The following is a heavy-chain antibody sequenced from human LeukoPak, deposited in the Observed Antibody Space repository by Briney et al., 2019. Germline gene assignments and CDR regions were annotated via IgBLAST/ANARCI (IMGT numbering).Heavy chain of an antibody. V-gene: IGHV1-2*02. Sequence: ASVTVSCKASGYTFTGYYMHWVRQAPGQGLEWMGWINPNSGGTNYAQKFQGRVTMTRDTSISTAYMELSRLRSDDTAVYYCASAHDYGDYGSYYFDYWGQGTLVTVSS. D-gene: IGHD4-17*01. CDR3: ASAHDYGDYGSYYFDY. CDR2: INPNSGGT. CDR1: GYTFTGYY. J-gene: IGHJ4*02.